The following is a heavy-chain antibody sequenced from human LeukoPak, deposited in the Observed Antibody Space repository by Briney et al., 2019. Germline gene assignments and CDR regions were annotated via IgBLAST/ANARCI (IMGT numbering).Heavy chain of an antibody. CDR2: ISGSGGST. Sequence: GGSLRLSCAASGFTFSSYAMSWVRQAPGKGLEWVSAISGSGGSTYYADSVKGRFTISRDNSKNTLYLQMNSLRAEDTAVYYCAKEARWISWYRNWFDPWGQGTLVTVSS. D-gene: IGHD6-13*01. CDR1: GFTFSSYA. J-gene: IGHJ5*02. CDR3: AKEARWISWYRNWFDP. V-gene: IGHV3-23*01.